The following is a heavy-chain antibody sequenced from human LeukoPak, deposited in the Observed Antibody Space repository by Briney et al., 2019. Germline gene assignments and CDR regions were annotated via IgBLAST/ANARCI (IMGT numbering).Heavy chain of an antibody. CDR3: ARDWWLGSPSLQGYFYGLDV. CDR2: IYNSGSI. Sequence: KPSDTLSLTCAVSGASFSGFYWTWIRQAPGKGLEWIGNIYNSGSIEYNPSLKSRATISVDTSKNQFSLRLSSVTAADTAVYYCARDWWLGSPSLQGYFYGLDVWGQGTTVTISS. V-gene: IGHV4-59*01. J-gene: IGHJ6*02. D-gene: IGHD2-2*01. CDR1: GASFSGFY.